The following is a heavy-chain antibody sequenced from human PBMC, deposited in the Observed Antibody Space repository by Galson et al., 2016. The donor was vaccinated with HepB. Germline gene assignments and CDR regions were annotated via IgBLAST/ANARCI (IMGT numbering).Heavy chain of an antibody. CDR3: VKGYYGILTGLDY. CDR2: ITSLGGST. CDR1: GFTFSGSA. Sequence: SLRLSCAASGFTFSGSAMHWVRQTPGKRLEFVSAITSLGGSTFYADSVKGRFTISRDNSKNTLYLQMTTLRPEDTALYYCVKGYYGILTGLDYWGQGTLVTVSS. D-gene: IGHD3-9*01. V-gene: IGHV3-64D*09. J-gene: IGHJ4*02.